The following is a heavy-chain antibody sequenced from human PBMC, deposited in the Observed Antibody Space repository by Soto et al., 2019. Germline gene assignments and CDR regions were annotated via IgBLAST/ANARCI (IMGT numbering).Heavy chain of an antibody. D-gene: IGHD2-2*02. CDR2: INHSGST. CDR3: ARGGIVVVPAAICWFDP. CDR1: GGSFSGYY. V-gene: IGHV4-34*01. Sequence: PSETLSLTCAVYGGSFSGYYWSWIRQPPGKGLEWIGEINHSGSTNYNPSLKSRVTISVDTSKNQFSLKLSSVTAADTAVYYCARGGIVVVPAAICWFDPWGQGTLVTVSS. J-gene: IGHJ5*02.